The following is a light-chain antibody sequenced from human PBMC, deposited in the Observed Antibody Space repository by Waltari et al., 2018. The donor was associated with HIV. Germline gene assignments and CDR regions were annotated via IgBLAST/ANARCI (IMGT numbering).Light chain of an antibody. V-gene: IGLV2-8*01. CDR3: SSYAGSNNYV. Sequence: QSALTQPPSASGSPGQSVTISCTGTSRDIGGYHYVSWYQQHPGKAPNLMIYEVNERPSGVPDRFSGCKSGNTASLTVSGLQAEDEADYYCSSYAGSNNYVFGTGTKATVL. J-gene: IGLJ1*01. CDR1: SRDIGGYHY. CDR2: EVN.